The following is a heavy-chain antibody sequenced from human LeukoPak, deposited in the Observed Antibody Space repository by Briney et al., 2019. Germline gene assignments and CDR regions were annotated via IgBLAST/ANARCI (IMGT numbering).Heavy chain of an antibody. D-gene: IGHD3-22*01. CDR2: INPSGGST. CDR3: ARAAGKGYYDSSGYPY. Sequence: ASVKVSCKASGYTFTSYYMHWVRQAPGQGLEWMGIINPSGGSTSYAQKFQGRVTITTDESTSTAYMELSSLRSEDTAVYYCARAAGKGYYDSSGYPYWGQGTLVTVSS. J-gene: IGHJ4*02. V-gene: IGHV1-46*01. CDR1: GYTFTSYY.